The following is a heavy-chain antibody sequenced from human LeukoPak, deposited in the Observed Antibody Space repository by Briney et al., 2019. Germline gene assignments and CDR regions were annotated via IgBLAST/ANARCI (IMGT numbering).Heavy chain of an antibody. CDR2: IYSGGTT. J-gene: IGHJ4*02. V-gene: IGHV3-23*03. CDR3: ARELH. CDR1: GFTFSSYA. Sequence: GGSLRLSCAASGFTFSSYAMNWVRQAPGKGLEWVSVIYSGGTTYYADSVKGRFTISRDNSKNTLYLQMNSLGAEDTAVYYCARELHLGQGTLVTVSS.